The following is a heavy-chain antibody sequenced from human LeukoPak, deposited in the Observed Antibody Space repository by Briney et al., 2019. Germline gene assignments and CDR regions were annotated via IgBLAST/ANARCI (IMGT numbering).Heavy chain of an antibody. V-gene: IGHV6-1*01. CDR3: ARVVGGSPDY. Sequence: RSQTLSLTCAISGDSVSSKSAAWNWIRQSPSRGLEWLGRTYYRSKWKKDYAVSVKSRITINPDTPKNHFSLQLNSVTPEDTAVYYCARVVGGSPDYWGQGTLVTVSS. D-gene: IGHD2-15*01. CDR1: GDSVSSKSAA. J-gene: IGHJ4*02. CDR2: TYYRSKWKK.